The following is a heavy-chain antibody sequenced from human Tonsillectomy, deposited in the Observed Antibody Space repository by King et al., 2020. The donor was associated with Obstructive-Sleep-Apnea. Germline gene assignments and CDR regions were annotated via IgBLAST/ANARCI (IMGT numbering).Heavy chain of an antibody. CDR1: GGSISSNY. V-gene: IGHV4-59*01. CDR2: IYYSGST. J-gene: IGHJ4*02. CDR3: ARVSGIAVADTFDY. D-gene: IGHD6-19*01. Sequence: MQLQESGPGLVKPSETLSLTCTVSGGSISSNYWSWIRQPPEKGLEWIGFIYYSGSTNYNPSLKSRVTISVDTSKKQFTLNLSSVTAADTAVYYCARVSGIAVADTFDYWGQGTLVTVSS.